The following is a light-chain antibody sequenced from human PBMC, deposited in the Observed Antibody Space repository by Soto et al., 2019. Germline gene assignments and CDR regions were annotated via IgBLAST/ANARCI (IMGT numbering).Light chain of an antibody. CDR2: WSS. J-gene: IGKJ5*01. V-gene: IGKV4-1*01. CDR3: QQYYSAPFT. CDR1: QSVLYSSSNKNF. Sequence: DIVMTQSPDSLAVSLGERATINCKSSQSVLYSSSNKNFLAWYQQKPGQPPKLLIYWSSTRQSGVPDRFSGSGAGTEFTLTISSLQAEDVAVYYCQQYYSAPFTFGHGTRLEIK.